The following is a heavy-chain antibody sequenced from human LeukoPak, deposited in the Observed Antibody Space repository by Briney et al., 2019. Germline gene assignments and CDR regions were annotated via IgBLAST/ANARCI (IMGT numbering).Heavy chain of an antibody. V-gene: IGHV1-18*01. CDR3: ARGRQGSTIFGVVIHNWFDP. CDR1: GYTFTSYG. J-gene: IGHJ5*02. Sequence: GASVKVSCKASGYTFTSYGISWVRQAPGQGLEWMGWISAYNGNTNYAQKLQGRVTMTTDTSTSTAYMELRSLRSDDTAVYYCARGRQGSTIFGVVIHNWFDPWGQGTLVTVSS. D-gene: IGHD3-3*01. CDR2: ISAYNGNT.